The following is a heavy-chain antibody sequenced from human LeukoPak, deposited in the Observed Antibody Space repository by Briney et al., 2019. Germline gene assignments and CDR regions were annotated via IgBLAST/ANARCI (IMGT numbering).Heavy chain of an antibody. V-gene: IGHV4-4*02. Sequence: SGTLSLTCAVSGGSISSMNWWSWVRQPPGKGLEWIEEIYHSGSTNHNPSLKSRVTISVDKSKNQFSLKLSSVTAADTAVYYCARWRVGTILFDYWGQGTLVTVSS. CDR1: GGSISSMNW. CDR2: IYHSGST. D-gene: IGHD5-12*01. CDR3: ARWRVGTILFDY. J-gene: IGHJ4*02.